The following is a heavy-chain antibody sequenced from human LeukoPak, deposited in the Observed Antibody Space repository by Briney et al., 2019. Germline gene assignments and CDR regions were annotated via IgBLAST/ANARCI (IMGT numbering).Heavy chain of an antibody. CDR1: GFTFSSYS. Sequence: GGSLRLSCAASGFTFSSYSMNWVRQAPGKGLEWVSAISGSGGSTYYADSVKGRFTISRDNSKNTLYLQMNSLRAEDTAVYYCAKRKSHDYGDRYYFDYWGQGTLVTVSS. J-gene: IGHJ4*02. CDR2: ISGSGGST. V-gene: IGHV3-23*01. D-gene: IGHD4-17*01. CDR3: AKRKSHDYGDRYYFDY.